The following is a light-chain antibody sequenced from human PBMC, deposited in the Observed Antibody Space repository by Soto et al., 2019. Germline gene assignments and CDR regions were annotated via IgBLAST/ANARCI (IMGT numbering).Light chain of an antibody. CDR1: SSDVGGYNY. J-gene: IGLJ2*01. CDR2: EVS. Sequence: QSALTQPASVSGSPGQSITISCTGTSSDVGGYNYVSWYQQHPGKAPKLMIYEVSNRPSGVSNRFSGSKSGNTASLTISGLQAEDEADYYCSSYTSSTLVIFGEGTK. CDR3: SSYTSSTLVI. V-gene: IGLV2-14*01.